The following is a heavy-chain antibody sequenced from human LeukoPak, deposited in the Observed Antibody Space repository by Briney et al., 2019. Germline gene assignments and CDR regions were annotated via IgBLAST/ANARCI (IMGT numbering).Heavy chain of an antibody. Sequence: KTSETLSPTCTVSGGSISSSGYYWGWIRQPPGRGLEWIASIYYSGSTYYNPSLKSRVTISVDTSKNQLSLKLSSLTAADTAVYYCARHEYSGSYYGLSWFDPWGQGTLVTVSS. V-gene: IGHV4-39*01. CDR3: ARHEYSGSYYGLSWFDP. CDR1: GGSISSSGYY. CDR2: IYYSGST. D-gene: IGHD1-26*01. J-gene: IGHJ5*02.